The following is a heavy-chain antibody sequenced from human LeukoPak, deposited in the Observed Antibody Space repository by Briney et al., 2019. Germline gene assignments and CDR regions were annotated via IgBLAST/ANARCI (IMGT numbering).Heavy chain of an antibody. CDR1: GFTVSTKY. Sequence: GGSLRLSCAASGFTVSTKYMTWVRQAPGKGLEWVSVLYSGGNTYYADSVKGRLSISRDNSKNTLYLQMNSLRAEDTAVYYCATSTGWPGFDFWGQGTLVTVSS. CDR3: ATSTGWPGFDF. D-gene: IGHD6-19*01. V-gene: IGHV3-66*01. CDR2: LYSGGNT. J-gene: IGHJ4*02.